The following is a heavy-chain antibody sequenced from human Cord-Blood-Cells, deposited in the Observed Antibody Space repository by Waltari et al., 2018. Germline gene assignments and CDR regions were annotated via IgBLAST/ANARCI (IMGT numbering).Heavy chain of an antibody. Sequence: EVQLVESGGGLVQPGGSLRLSCTASGFTFSSYSMNWVRQAPGKGRAWVSYISSSSSTIYYADSVKGRFTISRDNAKNSLFLQMNSLRDEDTAVYYCASQHRAHSGSYYFDYWGQGTLVTVSS. V-gene: IGHV3-48*02. CDR3: ASQHRAHSGSYYFDY. D-gene: IGHD1-26*01. CDR2: ISSSSSTI. J-gene: IGHJ4*02. CDR1: GFTFSSYS.